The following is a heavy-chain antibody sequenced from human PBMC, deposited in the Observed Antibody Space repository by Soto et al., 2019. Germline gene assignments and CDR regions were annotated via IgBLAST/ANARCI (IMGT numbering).Heavy chain of an antibody. CDR1: GFTFSSYA. Sequence: EVQLLESGGGLVQPGGSLRLSCAASGFTFSSYAMSWVRQAPGKGLEWVSAISGSGGSTYYADSVKGRFTISRDNSKNTLYLQMNSLRAEDTAVYYCAKNPIGGIVVVPAAIYWFDPWGQGTLVTVSS. CDR2: ISGSGGST. D-gene: IGHD2-2*01. CDR3: AKNPIGGIVVVPAAIYWFDP. V-gene: IGHV3-23*01. J-gene: IGHJ5*02.